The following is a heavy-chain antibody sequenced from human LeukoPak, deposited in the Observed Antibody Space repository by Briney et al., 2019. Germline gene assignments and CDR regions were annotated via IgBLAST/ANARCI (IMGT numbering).Heavy chain of an antibody. V-gene: IGHV3-74*01. CDR3: ARDLRGARDY. J-gene: IGHJ4*02. D-gene: IGHD1-26*01. CDR1: GLPLSSYW. Sequence: GGPVTLLCATSGLPLSSYWMQGLRQVTGRGGVWVSRINEDGSTTQYADYMKGRFTISRDNAENNLYLQMNSLRAEDTSVYYCARDLRGARDYWGQGTLVTVSS. CDR2: INEDGSTT.